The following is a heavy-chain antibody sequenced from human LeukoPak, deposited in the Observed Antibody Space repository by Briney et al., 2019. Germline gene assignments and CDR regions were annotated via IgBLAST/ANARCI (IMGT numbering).Heavy chain of an antibody. CDR3: AKDLNYYDSSGYYYPFDY. J-gene: IGHJ4*02. CDR1: GFTLSNYA. CDR2: ISGSGGST. D-gene: IGHD3-22*01. V-gene: IGHV3-23*01. Sequence: PGGSLRLSCAASGFTLSNYAMSWVRQAPGKGLEWVSAISGSGGSTYYADSVKGRFTISRDNSKNTLYLQMNSLRAEDTAVYYCAKDLNYYDSSGYYYPFDYWGQGTLVTVSS.